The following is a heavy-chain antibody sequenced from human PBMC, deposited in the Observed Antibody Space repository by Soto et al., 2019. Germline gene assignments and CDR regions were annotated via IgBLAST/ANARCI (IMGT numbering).Heavy chain of an antibody. CDR2: IGTAGDT. CDR1: GFTFSSYD. J-gene: IGHJ5*02. D-gene: IGHD6-19*01. Sequence: EVQLVESGGGLVQPGGSLRLSCAASGFTFSSYDMHWVRQATGKGLEWVSAIGTAGDTYYPGSVKGRFTISRENAKNSVYLKMNSLRAGDTAVYYCARGSYSSGWYNWFDPWGQGTLVTVSS. CDR3: ARGSYSSGWYNWFDP. V-gene: IGHV3-13*01.